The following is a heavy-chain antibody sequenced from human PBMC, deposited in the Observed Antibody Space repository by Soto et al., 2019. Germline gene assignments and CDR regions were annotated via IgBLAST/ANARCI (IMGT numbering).Heavy chain of an antibody. D-gene: IGHD3-16*01. CDR3: ATGTPNFGAAVDH. J-gene: IGHJ4*02. Sequence: QVQLVQSGAEVKKPGSSVKVSCKASGGTFSTYAISWVRQAPGQGLEWMGRIIPMFATANYAQKFQGRVTITADDLTNTVYMEVSSLRSEDTAVYYCATGTPNFGAAVDHWGQGTLVTVSS. CDR2: IIPMFATA. V-gene: IGHV1-69*01. CDR1: GGTFSTYA.